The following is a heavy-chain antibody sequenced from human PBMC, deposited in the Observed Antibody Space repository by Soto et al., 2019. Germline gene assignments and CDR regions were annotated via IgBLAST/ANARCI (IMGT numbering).Heavy chain of an antibody. CDR3: ARDLSGYDYTPYFDY. Sequence: ASVKVSCKASGYTFTSYGISWVRQAPGQGLEWMGWISAYNGNTNYAQKLQGRVTMTTDTSTSTAYMELRSLRSDDTVVYYCARDLSGYDYTPYFDYWGQGTLVTVSS. CDR1: GYTFTSYG. CDR2: ISAYNGNT. J-gene: IGHJ4*02. V-gene: IGHV1-18*04. D-gene: IGHD5-12*01.